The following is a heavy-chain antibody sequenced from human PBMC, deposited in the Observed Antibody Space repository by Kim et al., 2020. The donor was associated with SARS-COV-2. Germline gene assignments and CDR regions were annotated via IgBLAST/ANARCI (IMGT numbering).Heavy chain of an antibody. V-gene: IGHV3-23*01. CDR1: GFTFSSYA. Sequence: GGSLRLSCAASGFTFSSYAMSWVRQAPGKGLEWVSAISGSGGSTNYADSVKGRFTISRDNSKNTLYLEMNSLRAEDTAVYYCTKGVRYSSTWADYWGQGTLVTVSS. CDR3: TKGVRYSSTWADY. CDR2: ISGSGGST. J-gene: IGHJ4*02. D-gene: IGHD6-13*01.